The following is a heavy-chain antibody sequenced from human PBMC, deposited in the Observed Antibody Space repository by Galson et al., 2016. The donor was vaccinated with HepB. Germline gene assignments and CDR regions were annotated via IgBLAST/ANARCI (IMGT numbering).Heavy chain of an antibody. Sequence: SLRLSCAASGFTLITHSMLWVRQAPGKGLEWVAIISYDGNNEFYADSVKGRFTISRDNSKSTLYLQMNSLRPEDTAIYYCAKAPDSAWHVFDYWGQGALVTVSS. CDR3: AKAPDSAWHVFDY. D-gene: IGHD6-19*01. J-gene: IGHJ4*02. V-gene: IGHV3-30-3*01. CDR2: ISYDGNNE. CDR1: GFTLITHS.